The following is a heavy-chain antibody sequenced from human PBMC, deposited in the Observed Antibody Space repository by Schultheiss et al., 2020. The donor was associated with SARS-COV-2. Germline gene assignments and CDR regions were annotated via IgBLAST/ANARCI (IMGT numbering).Heavy chain of an antibody. J-gene: IGHJ4*02. CDR3: AGKLQSAY. CDR2: TSYDGSKK. V-gene: IGHV3-30*03. CDR1: GFTFSSYW. D-gene: IGHD4-11*01. Sequence: GGSLRLSCAASGFTFSSYWMSWVRQAPGKGLEWVAVTSYDGSKKFYADSVKGRFTISRDNSKNTLYLQMNSLRVEDTAMYYCAGKLQSAYWGQGTLVTVSS.